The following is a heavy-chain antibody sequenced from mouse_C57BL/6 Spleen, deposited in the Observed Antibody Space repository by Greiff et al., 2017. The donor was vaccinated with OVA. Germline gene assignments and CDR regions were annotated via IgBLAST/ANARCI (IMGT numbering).Heavy chain of an antibody. J-gene: IGHJ4*01. Sequence: EVQRVESGGGLVQPKGSLKLSCAASGFSFNTYAMNWVRQAPGKGLEWVARIRSKSNNYATYYADSVKDRFTISRDDSESMLYLQMNNLKTEDTAMYYCVRGLSYYAMDYWGQGTSVTVSS. CDR2: IRSKSNNYAT. D-gene: IGHD6-1*01. CDR3: VRGLSYYAMDY. V-gene: IGHV10-1*01. CDR1: GFSFNTYA.